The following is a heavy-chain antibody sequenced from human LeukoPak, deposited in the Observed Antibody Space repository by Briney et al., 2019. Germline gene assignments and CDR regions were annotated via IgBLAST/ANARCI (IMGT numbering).Heavy chain of an antibody. V-gene: IGHV3-7*01. Sequence: SGGSLRLSCAASGFTFSSYWMSWVRQAPGKGLEWVANIKQDGSEKYYVDSVKGRFTISRDNAKNSLYLQMNGLRAEDTAVYYCARDGLGVVIGEFDYWGQGTLVTVSS. J-gene: IGHJ4*02. CDR2: IKQDGSEK. CDR3: ARDGLGVVIGEFDY. D-gene: IGHD3-3*01. CDR1: GFTFSSYW.